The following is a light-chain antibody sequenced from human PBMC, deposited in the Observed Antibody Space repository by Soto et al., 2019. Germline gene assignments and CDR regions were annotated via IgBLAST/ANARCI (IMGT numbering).Light chain of an antibody. Sequence: EIVLTQSPATLSSFPGDRVTLSCRASQAVNTRLAWYQHKPGQAPRLLIYLASNRAAGVPARFSGSGSGTDFTLTISDVEPEDFAVYYCQQYTNWPKTFGQGTKVDIK. J-gene: IGKJ1*01. V-gene: IGKV3-11*01. CDR1: QAVNTR. CDR2: LAS. CDR3: QQYTNWPKT.